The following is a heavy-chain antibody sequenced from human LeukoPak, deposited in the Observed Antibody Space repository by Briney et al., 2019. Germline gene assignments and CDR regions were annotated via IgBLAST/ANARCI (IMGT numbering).Heavy chain of an antibody. D-gene: IGHD6-25*01. CDR1: GFTFSSYA. V-gene: IGHV3-23*01. J-gene: IGHJ4*02. CDR2: ISGSGGST. Sequence: PGGSLRLSCAASGFTFSSYAMSWVRQAPGKGLEWVSAISGSGGSTYYADPVKGRFTISRDNSKNTLYLQMNSLRAEDKAVYYCAKDQQRLPEGDYWGQGTLVTVSS. CDR3: AKDQQRLPEGDY.